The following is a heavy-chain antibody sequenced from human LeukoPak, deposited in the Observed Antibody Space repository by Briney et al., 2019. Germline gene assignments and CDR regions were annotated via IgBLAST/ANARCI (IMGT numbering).Heavy chain of an antibody. D-gene: IGHD6-13*01. CDR1: GLIFSNYA. Sequence: GGSLRLSCAASGLIFSNYAMNWVRQTPGKGLEWVSSISSSSSYIYYADSVKGRFTISRDNAKNSLYLQMNSLRAEDTAVYYCARVERWQLVGYWGQGTLVTVSS. CDR2: ISSSSSYI. V-gene: IGHV3-21*01. CDR3: ARVERWQLVGY. J-gene: IGHJ4*02.